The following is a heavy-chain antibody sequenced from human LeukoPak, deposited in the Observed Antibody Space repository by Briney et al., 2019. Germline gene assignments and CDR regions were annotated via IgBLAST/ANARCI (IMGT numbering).Heavy chain of an antibody. CDR3: ARTLPFYDILTGYYNGYYGMDV. V-gene: IGHV3-30*04. CDR1: GLTFSSYA. D-gene: IGHD3-9*01. Sequence: GGSLGLSCAASGLTFSSYAMHWVRQAPGKGLEWVAVISYDGSNKYYADSVKGRFTISRDNSKNTLYLQMNSLRAEDTAVYYCARTLPFYDILTGYYNGYYGMDVWGQGTTVTVSS. J-gene: IGHJ6*02. CDR2: ISYDGSNK.